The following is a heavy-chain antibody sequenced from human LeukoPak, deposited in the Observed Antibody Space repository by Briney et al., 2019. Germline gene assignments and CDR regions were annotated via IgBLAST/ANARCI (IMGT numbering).Heavy chain of an antibody. CDR1: GFTFSSYW. D-gene: IGHD6-13*01. CDR2: INSDGSST. V-gene: IGHV3-74*01. J-gene: IGHJ5*02. Sequence: GGSLRLSCAASGFTFSSYWMHWVRQAPGKGLVWVSRINSDGSSTSYADSVKGRFTISRDNAKNTLYLQMNSLRAEDTAVYYCARDIWVPGYSSSWYEGLGWFDPWGQGTLVTVSS. CDR3: ARDIWVPGYSSSWYEGLGWFDP.